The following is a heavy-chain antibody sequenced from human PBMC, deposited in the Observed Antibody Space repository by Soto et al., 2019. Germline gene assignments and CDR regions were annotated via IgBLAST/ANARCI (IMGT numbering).Heavy chain of an antibody. J-gene: IGHJ4*02. V-gene: IGHV1-18*01. CDR2: ISAYNGNT. CDR1: GYTVTFYG. Sequence: ASLKVSCKASGYTVTFYGFSWVRQSPGKGLEWMGWISAYNGNTNYAQKLQGRVTMTTDTSTSTAYMELRSLRSDDTAVYYCARDRYCSGGSCFGGSKHAAYWGQGTLVTVSS. CDR3: ARDRYCSGGSCFGGSKHAAY. D-gene: IGHD2-15*01.